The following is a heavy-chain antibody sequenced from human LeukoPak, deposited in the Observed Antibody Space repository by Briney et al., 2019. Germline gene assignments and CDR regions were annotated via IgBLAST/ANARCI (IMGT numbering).Heavy chain of an antibody. D-gene: IGHD2-21*01. Sequence: GGSLRLSCAASGFTFSDYWLSWVRQAPGKGLEWVANIKQDGSEKYYVDSVKGRFTISRDNAKNSLYLQMNSLRAEDTAVYYCARGQLLQGYWGQGTLVTVSS. V-gene: IGHV3-7*01. CDR3: ARGQLLQGY. CDR1: GFTFSDYW. CDR2: IKQDGSEK. J-gene: IGHJ4*02.